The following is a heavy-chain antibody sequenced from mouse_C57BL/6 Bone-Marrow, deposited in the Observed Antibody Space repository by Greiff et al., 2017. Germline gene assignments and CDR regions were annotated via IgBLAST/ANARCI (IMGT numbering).Heavy chain of an antibody. Sequence: VQLQESGAELARPGASVKLSCKASGYTFTSYGISWVKQRTGQGLEWIGEIYPRSGNTYYNEKFKGKATLTADKSSSTAYMELRSLTSEDSAVYFCAREDYCNDSYYIDYWGQGTTLTVSS. CDR3: AREDYCNDSYYIDY. CDR2: IYPRSGNT. V-gene: IGHV1-81*01. J-gene: IGHJ2*01. D-gene: IGHD2-12*01. CDR1: GYTFTSYG.